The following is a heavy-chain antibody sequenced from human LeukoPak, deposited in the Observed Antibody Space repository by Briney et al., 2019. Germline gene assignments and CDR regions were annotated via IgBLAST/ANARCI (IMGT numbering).Heavy chain of an antibody. CDR1: GFTFSSYW. V-gene: IGHV3-7*03. CDR3: ARASSTSWYYYYYYGMDV. Sequence: PGGALRLSCAASGFTFSSYWMSWVRQAPGKGLEWVANIKQERSEKYYVDSVKGRFTISRDNAKNSLYLQMNSLRAEDTAVYYCARASSTSWYYYYYYGMDVWGKGTTVTVSS. CDR2: IKQERSEK. D-gene: IGHD2-2*01. J-gene: IGHJ6*04.